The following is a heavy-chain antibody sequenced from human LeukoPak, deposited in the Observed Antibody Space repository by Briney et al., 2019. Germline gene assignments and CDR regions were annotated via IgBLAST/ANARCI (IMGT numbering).Heavy chain of an antibody. CDR3: ARRPYGGNSRDAFDI. D-gene: IGHD4-23*01. Sequence: SQTLSLTCAVSGASISSGGYSWSWIRQPPGKGLEWIGYIYHSGSTYYNPSLKSRVTISVDRSKNQFSLKLSSVTAAGTAVYYCARRPYGGNSRDAFDIWGQGTMVTVSS. J-gene: IGHJ3*02. CDR2: IYHSGST. CDR1: GASISSGGYS. V-gene: IGHV4-30-2*01.